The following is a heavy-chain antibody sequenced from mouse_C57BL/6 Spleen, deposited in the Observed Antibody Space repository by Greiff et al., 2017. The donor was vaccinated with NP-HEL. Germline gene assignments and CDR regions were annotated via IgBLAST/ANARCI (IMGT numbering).Heavy chain of an antibody. CDR3: ARRVPYYYAMDY. Sequence: QVHVKQSGAELVKPGASVKMSCKASGYTFTTYPIEWMKQNHGKSLEWIGNFHPYNDDTKYNEKFKGKATLTVEKSSSTVYLELSRLTSDDSAVYYCARRVPYYYAMDYWGQGTSVTVSS. V-gene: IGHV1-47*01. J-gene: IGHJ4*01. CDR1: GYTFTTYP. CDR2: FHPYNDDT.